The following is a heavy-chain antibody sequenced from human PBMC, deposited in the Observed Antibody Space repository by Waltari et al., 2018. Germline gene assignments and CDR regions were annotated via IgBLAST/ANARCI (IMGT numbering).Heavy chain of an antibody. Sequence: QVQLLQSGPGLVKPSETLSLTCTVSDGSISIFYWTWIRQPPGKGPEWVGCISTTGCTKYNPSLQSRVSFSVDTSKNQFSLRLTSVTAADTALYYCARDTGGWYYDVWGRGSLVTVSA. CDR2: ISTTGCT. CDR3: ARDTGGWYYDV. V-gene: IGHV4-59*01. D-gene: IGHD3-10*01. CDR1: DGSISIFY. J-gene: IGHJ2*01.